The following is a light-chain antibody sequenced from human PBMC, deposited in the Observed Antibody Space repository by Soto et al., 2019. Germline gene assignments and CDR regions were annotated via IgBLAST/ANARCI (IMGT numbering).Light chain of an antibody. Sequence: DIQMTQSPSTLSASVGDRVTITCRASQGISNYLAWFQQKPGKAPKLLIYDASNLEGGVPSRFSGSGSGTEFTLTISSLQPDDFATYCYQQYNSHPYTFGQGTKLEI. CDR1: QGISNY. CDR3: QQYNSHPYT. J-gene: IGKJ2*01. V-gene: IGKV1-16*01. CDR2: DAS.